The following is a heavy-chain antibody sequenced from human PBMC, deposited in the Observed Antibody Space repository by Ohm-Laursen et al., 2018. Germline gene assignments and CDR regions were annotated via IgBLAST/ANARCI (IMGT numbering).Heavy chain of an antibody. V-gene: IGHV3-30*03. Sequence: SLRLSCSASGFTFSSYGMHWVRQAPGKGLEWVAVISYDGSNKYYADSVKGRFTISRDNSKNTLYLQMNSLRAEDTAVYYCARFKYPYGFDIWGQGTMVSVSS. J-gene: IGHJ3*02. CDR2: ISYDGSNK. CDR3: ARFKYPYGFDI. D-gene: IGHD6-6*01. CDR1: GFTFSSYG.